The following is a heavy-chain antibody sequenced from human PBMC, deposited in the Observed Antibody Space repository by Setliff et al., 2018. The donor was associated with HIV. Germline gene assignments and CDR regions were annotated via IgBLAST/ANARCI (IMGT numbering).Heavy chain of an antibody. CDR1: GESLSGGY. J-gene: IGHJ3*02. V-gene: IGHV4-34*01. Sequence: SETLSLTCAVYGESLSGGYWSWIRQSPGKGLEWIGEINHRGTTNYNPSLKSRVTILLHTSTNQFSLELNSVIAADTAVYYCARTAPPRIAAPYNDPFDIWGRGTMVTVSS. CDR2: INHRGTT. CDR3: ARTAPPRIAAPYNDPFDI. D-gene: IGHD6-13*01.